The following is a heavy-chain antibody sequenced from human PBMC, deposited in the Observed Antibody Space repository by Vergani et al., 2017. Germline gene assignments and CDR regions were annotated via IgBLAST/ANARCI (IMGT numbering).Heavy chain of an antibody. CDR2: IYYSGST. CDR1: GGSISSYY. CDR3: ARLWFGELHYYYYMDV. J-gene: IGHJ6*03. V-gene: IGHV4-59*01. Sequence: QVQLQESGPGLVKPSETLSLTCTVSGGSISSYYWSWIRQPPGKGLEWIGYIYYSGSTNYNPSLKSRVTISVDTSKNQFSLKLSSVTAADTAVYYCARLWFGELHYYYYMDVWGKGTTVTVSS. D-gene: IGHD3-10*01.